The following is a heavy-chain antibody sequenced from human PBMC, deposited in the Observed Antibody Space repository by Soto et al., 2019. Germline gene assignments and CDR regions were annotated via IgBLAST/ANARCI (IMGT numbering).Heavy chain of an antibody. Sequence: QVQLQQWGAGLLKPSETLSLTCVVYGGSFSGYYWSWIRQPPGKGLEWIGKINHSGSTNYNPSLKSRVTLPVETSKNQISLTVSSVTAADTAVYYCARGSQRFLAYDFWGQGTLVTVSS. CDR2: INHSGST. V-gene: IGHV4-34*01. CDR1: GGSFSGYY. J-gene: IGHJ4*02. D-gene: IGHD3-3*01. CDR3: ARGSQRFLAYDF.